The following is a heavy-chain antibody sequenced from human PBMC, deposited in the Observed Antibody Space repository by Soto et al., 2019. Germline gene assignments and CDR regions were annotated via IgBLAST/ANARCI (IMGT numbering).Heavy chain of an antibody. D-gene: IGHD3-10*01. Sequence: TGGSLRLSCAASGFTFSSYGMNWVRQAPGKGLEWISVISGSGGSTYYADSVKGRFTISRDNSKNTLYLQMNSLRAEDAAVYYCAKRASGSYFDYWSQGTLVTVSS. V-gene: IGHV3-23*01. CDR1: GFTFSSYG. CDR2: ISGSGGST. CDR3: AKRASGSYFDY. J-gene: IGHJ4*02.